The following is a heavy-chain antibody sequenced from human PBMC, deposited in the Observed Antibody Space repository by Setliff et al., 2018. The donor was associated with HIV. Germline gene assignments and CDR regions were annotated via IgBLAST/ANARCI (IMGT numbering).Heavy chain of an antibody. CDR1: GYTFFTYG. D-gene: IGHD1-26*01. V-gene: IGHV1-18*01. J-gene: IGHJ4*02. Sequence: ASVKVSCKASGYTFFTYGISWVRQAPGQGLEWMGWISAYNGDTNYPQKLQGRVTMTTDTSTSTAHMELRSLRPDDTAVYYCAREEVSDGSYYKFDYWGQGTLVTV. CDR3: AREEVSDGSYYKFDY. CDR2: ISAYNGDT.